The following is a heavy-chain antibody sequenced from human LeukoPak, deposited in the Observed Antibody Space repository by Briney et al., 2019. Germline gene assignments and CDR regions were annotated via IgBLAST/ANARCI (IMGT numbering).Heavy chain of an antibody. CDR3: ARDGGSAMPFDY. V-gene: IGHV3-7*01. J-gene: IGHJ4*02. CDR1: GFTFSTYW. Sequence: GGSLRLSCAASGFTFSTYWMSWVRQAPWKGLEWVANIRQDGSDKYYVDSVKGRFTISRDNAKNSLYLQMNSLRAEDTAVYYCARDGGSAMPFDYWGQGTLVTVSS. CDR2: IRQDGSDK. D-gene: IGHD2-2*01.